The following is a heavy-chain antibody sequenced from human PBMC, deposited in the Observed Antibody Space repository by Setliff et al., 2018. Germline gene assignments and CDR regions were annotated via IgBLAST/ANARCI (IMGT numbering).Heavy chain of an antibody. CDR3: ARGRNIAARLLDS. J-gene: IGHJ4*02. CDR2: INHRGSA. V-gene: IGHV4-34*01. CDR1: GGTFSDYH. D-gene: IGHD6-6*01. Sequence: SETLSLTCAAYGGTFSDYHWTWIRQSPEKGLEWIGEINHRGSANYNPSLKSRVTISIDTSRDQFSLKLISMTAADTAVYYCARGRNIAARLLDSWGQGTLVTVSS.